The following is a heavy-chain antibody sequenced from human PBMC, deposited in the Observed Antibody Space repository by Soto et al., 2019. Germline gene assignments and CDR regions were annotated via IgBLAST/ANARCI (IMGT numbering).Heavy chain of an antibody. CDR3: ARDIGGDFWSGYFPINLPYSYNWFDP. Sequence: QVQLVESGGGVVQPGRSLRLSCAASGFTFSSYGMHWVRQAPGKGLEWVAVIWYDGSNKYYADSVKGRFTISRDNSKNTLYLQMNSLRAEDTAVYYCARDIGGDFWSGYFPINLPYSYNWFDPWGQGTLVTVSS. CDR2: IWYDGSNK. J-gene: IGHJ5*02. D-gene: IGHD3-3*01. CDR1: GFTFSSYG. V-gene: IGHV3-33*01.